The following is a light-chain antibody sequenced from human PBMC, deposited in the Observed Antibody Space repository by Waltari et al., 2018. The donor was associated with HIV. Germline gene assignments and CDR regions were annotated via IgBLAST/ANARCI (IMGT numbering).Light chain of an antibody. CDR2: DNK. J-gene: IGLJ3*02. Sequence: QSVLTQPPLVSAAPGQKVTISCSGSSSNIGNNYVSWYQQLPGTAPKLLIYDNKKRPSGIPDRFSGSKSGTSATLGITGLQTGDEADYYCGTWDSSLSAGVFGGGTKLTVL. CDR1: SSNIGNNY. CDR3: GTWDSSLSAGV. V-gene: IGLV1-51*01.